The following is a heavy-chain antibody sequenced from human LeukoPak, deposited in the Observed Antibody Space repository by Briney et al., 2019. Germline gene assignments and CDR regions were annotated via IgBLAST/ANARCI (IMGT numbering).Heavy chain of an antibody. CDR2: IYYSGST. J-gene: IGHJ4*02. V-gene: IGHV4-38-2*02. CDR3: ARGALKWELPPIRARKSYYFDY. D-gene: IGHD1-26*01. CDR1: GYSISSGYY. Sequence: PSETLSLTCTVSGYSISSGYYWGWIRQPPGKGLEWIGSIYYSGSTNYNPSLKSRVTISVDTSKNHFSLKLSSVTAADTAVYYCARGALKWELPPIRARKSYYFDYWGQGTLVTVSS.